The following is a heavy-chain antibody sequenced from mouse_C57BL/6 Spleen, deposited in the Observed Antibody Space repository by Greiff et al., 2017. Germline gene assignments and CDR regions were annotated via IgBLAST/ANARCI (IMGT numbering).Heavy chain of an antibody. J-gene: IGHJ4*01. V-gene: IGHV5-6*01. Sequence: VQLKESGGDLVKPGGSLKLSCAASGFTFSSYGMSWVRQTPDKRLEWVATISSGGSYTYYPDSVKGRFTISRDNAKNTLYLQMSSLKSEDTAMYYCARPITTVVEDAMDYWGQGTSVTVSS. CDR3: ARPITTVVEDAMDY. CDR2: ISSGGSYT. D-gene: IGHD1-1*01. CDR1: GFTFSSYG.